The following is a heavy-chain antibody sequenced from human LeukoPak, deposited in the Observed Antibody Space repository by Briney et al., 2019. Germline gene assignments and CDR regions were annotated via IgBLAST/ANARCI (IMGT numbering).Heavy chain of an antibody. D-gene: IGHD2-2*02. V-gene: IGHV4-39*01. CDR3: AGLGYCSSTSCYRIGYYYYYGMDV. J-gene: IGHJ6*02. CDR2: IYYSGST. CDR1: GGSISSSYY. Sequence: KTSETLSLTCSVSGGSISSSYYWGRIRQPPGKGLEWIGSIYYSGSTYYNPSLKSRVTISVDTSKNQFSLKLSSVTAADTAVYYCAGLGYCSSTSCYRIGYYYYYGMDVWGQGTTVTVSS.